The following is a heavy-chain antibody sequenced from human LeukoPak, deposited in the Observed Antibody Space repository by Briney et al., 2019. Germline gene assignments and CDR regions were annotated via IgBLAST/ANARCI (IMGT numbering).Heavy chain of an antibody. D-gene: IGHD2-2*02. CDR3: ARTAILEKYYFDY. CDR1: GFTFSSYG. Sequence: GRSLRLSCAASGFTFSSYGMHWVRQAPDKGLEWVAVIWYDGSNKYYADSVKGRFTISRDNSKDTLYLQMNSLRAEDTAVYYCARTAILEKYYFDYWGQGTLVTVSS. V-gene: IGHV3-33*01. J-gene: IGHJ4*02. CDR2: IWYDGSNK.